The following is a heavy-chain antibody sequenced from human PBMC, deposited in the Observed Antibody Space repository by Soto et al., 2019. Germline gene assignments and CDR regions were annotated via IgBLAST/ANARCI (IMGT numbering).Heavy chain of an antibody. CDR3: ARLARSSSRRHYYYYGMDV. CDR2: IYYSGST. Sequence: PSETLSLTCTVSGGSISSGGYYWSWIRQHPGKGLEWIGYIYYSGSTYYNPSLKSRVTISVDTSKNQFSLKLSSVTAADTAVYYCARLARSSSRRHYYYYGMDVWGQGTTVTVSS. CDR1: GGSISSGGYY. D-gene: IGHD6-13*01. V-gene: IGHV4-31*03. J-gene: IGHJ6*02.